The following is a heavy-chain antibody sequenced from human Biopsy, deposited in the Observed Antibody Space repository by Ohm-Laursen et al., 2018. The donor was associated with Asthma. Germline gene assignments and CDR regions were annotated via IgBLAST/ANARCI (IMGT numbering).Heavy chain of an antibody. CDR1: GFRFDDYA. D-gene: IGHD3-16*01. Sequence: SLRLSCAASGFRFDDYAMYWVRQAPGKGLEWVAGISWNSGNIGYAVSVKGRFIVSRDNVKNSLYLQMNSLRAEDTALYYCAKDMGAGGNDPDSFIGYDGMDVWGQGTTVTVSS. CDR3: AKDMGAGGNDPDSFIGYDGMDV. V-gene: IGHV3-9*01. CDR2: ISWNSGNI. J-gene: IGHJ6*02.